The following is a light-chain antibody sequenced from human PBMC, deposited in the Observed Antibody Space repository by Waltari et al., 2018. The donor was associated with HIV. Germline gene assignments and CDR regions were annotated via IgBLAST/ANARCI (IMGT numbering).Light chain of an antibody. V-gene: IGLV1-44*01. CDR1: NSNIGYHN. CDR3: AAGGNKLNGQV. CDR2: NNR. J-gene: IGLJ2*01. Sequence: QSLLTQPPSASGTPGQRVTIPCSGSNSNIGYHNVNWYQQYPGMAPRLFICNNRQQASGVPDRFSRSQSCSSASLAISGLQPDDETEYFCAAGGNKLNGQVIAGGTQVAVL.